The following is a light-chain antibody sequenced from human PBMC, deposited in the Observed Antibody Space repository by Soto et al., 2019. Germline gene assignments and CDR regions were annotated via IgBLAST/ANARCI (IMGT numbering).Light chain of an antibody. J-gene: IGKJ1*01. CDR3: QQRSSWPWT. CDR2: DVS. Sequence: EIVLTQSPATLSLSPGERATLSCRASQSVSSYLAWYQQKPGQAPRLLMYDVSNRATGIPASFSGSGSGTDFTLTITSTEPKDFAVYYCQQRSSWPWTFGQGTKLEIK. V-gene: IGKV3-11*01. CDR1: QSVSSY.